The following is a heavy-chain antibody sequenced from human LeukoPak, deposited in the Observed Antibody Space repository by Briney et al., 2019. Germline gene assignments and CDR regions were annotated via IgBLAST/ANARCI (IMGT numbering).Heavy chain of an antibody. CDR1: GFTFSSYE. J-gene: IGHJ4*02. V-gene: IGHV3-7*01. CDR2: IKQDGSEK. Sequence: QSGGSLRLSCAASGFTFSSYEMNWVRQAPGKGLEWVANIKQDGSEKYYVDSVKGRFTISRDNAKNSLYLQMNSLRAEDTAVYYCARDNDSRDPPHFDYWGQGTLVTVSS. D-gene: IGHD3-16*01. CDR3: ARDNDSRDPPHFDY.